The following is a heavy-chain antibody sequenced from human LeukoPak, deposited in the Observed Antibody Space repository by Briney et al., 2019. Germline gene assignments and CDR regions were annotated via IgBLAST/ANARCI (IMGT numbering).Heavy chain of an antibody. J-gene: IGHJ4*02. D-gene: IGHD2-21*01. CDR2: ISHSGST. V-gene: IGHV4-38-2*02. CDR3: ARVNAPVATFDY. Sequence: SETLSLTCTVSSYSISSVYYGGWIRRPPGKGLEWIATISHSGSTYYTPSLKRRLTISLDTSKNQFSLKLSSVTAADTAVYYCARVNAPVATFDYWGQGALVTVSS. CDR1: SYSISSVYY.